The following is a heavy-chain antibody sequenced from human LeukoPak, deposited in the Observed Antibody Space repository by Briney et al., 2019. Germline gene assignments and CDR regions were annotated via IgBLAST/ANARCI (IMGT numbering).Heavy chain of an antibody. D-gene: IGHD3-3*01. CDR1: GFSLSTSGVG. J-gene: IGHJ4*02. Sequence: SDPTLVNPTQTLTLTCTFSGFSLSTSGVGVGWIRQPPGKALEWLALIYWNDDKRYSPSLKSRLTITKDTSKNQVVLTMTNMDPVDTATYYCAHPGRFLEWLLPSYYFDYWGQGTLVTVSS. CDR3: AHPGRFLEWLLPSYYFDY. CDR2: IYWNDDK. V-gene: IGHV2-5*01.